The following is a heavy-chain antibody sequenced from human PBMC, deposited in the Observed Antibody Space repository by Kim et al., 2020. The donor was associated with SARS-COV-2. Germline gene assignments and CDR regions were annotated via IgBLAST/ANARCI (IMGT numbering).Heavy chain of an antibody. V-gene: IGHV3-23*01. CDR3: AKVGTGYWYFDF. D-gene: IGHD7-27*01. Sequence: GGSLRLSCAASGFTFSTYAMSWVRQAPGKGLEWVSGISCNGAYTYYADSVKARFTISRDIPKNTLYLQMNSLRAEDTAVYYCAKVGTGYWYFDFWCRGTLVTVSS. J-gene: IGHJ2*01. CDR2: ISCNGAYT. CDR1: GFTFSTYA.